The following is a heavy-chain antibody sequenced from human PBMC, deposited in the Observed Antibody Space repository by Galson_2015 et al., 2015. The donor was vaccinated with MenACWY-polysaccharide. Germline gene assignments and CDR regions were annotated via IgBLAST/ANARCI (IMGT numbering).Heavy chain of an antibody. CDR3: ARDRGYCSSTSCPYYYYGMDV. Sequence: LRLSCAASGFTVNSNYMSWVRQAPGKGLEWVSVIYSGGSTYYADSVKGRFTISRDNSKNTLYLQMNSLRAEDTAVYYCARDRGYCSSTSCPYYYYGMDVWGQGTTVTVSS. J-gene: IGHJ6*02. CDR2: IYSGGST. V-gene: IGHV3-66*01. CDR1: GFTVNSNY. D-gene: IGHD2-2*01.